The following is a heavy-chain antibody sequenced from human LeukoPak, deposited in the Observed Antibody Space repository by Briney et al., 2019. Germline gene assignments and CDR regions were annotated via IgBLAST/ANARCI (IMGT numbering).Heavy chain of an antibody. CDR1: GFTFSSYG. Sequence: GGSLRLSCAASGFTFSSYGMHWVRQAPGKGLEWVAVIWYDGSNKYYADSVKGRFTISRDNSKNTLYLQMNSLRAEDTAVYYCARELAAGPGLFDYWGQGTLVTVSS. CDR2: IWYDGSNK. CDR3: ARELAAGPGLFDY. D-gene: IGHD6-13*01. J-gene: IGHJ4*02. V-gene: IGHV3-33*01.